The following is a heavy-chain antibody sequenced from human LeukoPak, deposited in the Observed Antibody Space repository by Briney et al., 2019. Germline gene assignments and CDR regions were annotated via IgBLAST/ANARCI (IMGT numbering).Heavy chain of an antibody. CDR2: IIGGGGST. V-gene: IGHV3-23*01. J-gene: IGHJ4*02. Sequence: GGSLRLPCAASGFPFANFGMSWVRQAPGKGLEWVSCIIGGGGSTYYADSVKGRFTISRDNSNSMLYFHMNSLRAEDTAVYYCAKEVSSAGLYGLENWGQGTLVTVSS. D-gene: IGHD6-25*01. CDR3: AKEVSSAGLYGLEN. CDR1: GFPFANFG.